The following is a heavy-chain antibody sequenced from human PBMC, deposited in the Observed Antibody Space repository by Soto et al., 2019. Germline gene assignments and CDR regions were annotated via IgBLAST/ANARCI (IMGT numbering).Heavy chain of an antibody. J-gene: IGHJ5*02. CDR3: AGDPDSPYNDGHASSYP. CDR1: GGTFSTYT. Sequence: QVQLVQSGAEVKKPGSSVKVSCKASGGTFSTYTITWVRQAPGQGLEWMGRIIPIIGIINYAQKCQGRVTITAEKFTRTAYMELTRWRSDETAVYYCAGDPDSPYNDGHASSYPWGQGTLVTVSS. CDR2: IIPIIGII. D-gene: IGHD3-22*01. V-gene: IGHV1-69*08.